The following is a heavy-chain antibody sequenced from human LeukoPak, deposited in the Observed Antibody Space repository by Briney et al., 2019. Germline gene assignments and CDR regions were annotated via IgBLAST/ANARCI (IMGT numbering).Heavy chain of an antibody. Sequence: SQTLSLTFAISGDSVSSDSSAWNWMRQSPSRGLEWLGRTYYRSKWYNDYAVSVRSRITINPDTSKNQFSLQLNSVTPEDTAVYYCARGGHFEYWGQGTLVTVSS. CDR1: GDSVSSDSSA. D-gene: IGHD6-25*01. CDR3: ARGGHFEY. CDR2: TYYRSKWYN. V-gene: IGHV6-1*01. J-gene: IGHJ4*02.